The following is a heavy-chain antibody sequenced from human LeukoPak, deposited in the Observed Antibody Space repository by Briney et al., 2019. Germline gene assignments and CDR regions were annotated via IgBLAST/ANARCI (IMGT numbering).Heavy chain of an antibody. D-gene: IGHD3-22*01. Sequence: ASVKVSCKASGYTFTSYAIHWVRQAPGQRLEWMGWINAGNGNTKYSQKFQGRVTITRDTSASTAYMELSSLRSEDTAVYYCAREVAYYYDSSGYYGQKNNWFDPWGQGTLVTVSS. J-gene: IGHJ5*02. CDR2: INAGNGNT. CDR3: AREVAYYYDSSGYYGQKNNWFDP. CDR1: GYTFTSYA. V-gene: IGHV1-3*01.